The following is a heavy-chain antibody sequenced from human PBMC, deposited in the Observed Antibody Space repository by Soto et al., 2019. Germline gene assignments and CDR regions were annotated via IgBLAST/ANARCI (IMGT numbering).Heavy chain of an antibody. V-gene: IGHV5-10-1*01. Sequence: PGESLKISCKGSGYSFTSYWISWVRQMPGKGLEWMGRIDPSDSYTNYSPSFQGHVTISADKSISTAYLQWSSLKASDTAMYYCARPPINKGYCSGGSCRNAFDIWGQGTMVTVSS. CDR3: ARPPINKGYCSGGSCRNAFDI. D-gene: IGHD2-15*01. CDR1: GYSFTSYW. J-gene: IGHJ3*02. CDR2: IDPSDSYT.